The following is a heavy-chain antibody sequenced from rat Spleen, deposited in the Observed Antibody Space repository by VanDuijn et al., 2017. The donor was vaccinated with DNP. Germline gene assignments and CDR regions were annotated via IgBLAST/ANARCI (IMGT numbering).Heavy chain of an antibody. J-gene: IGHJ3*01. CDR3: TRLGV. CDR2: MASGGST. V-gene: IGHV2-6*01. CDR1: GFSLTSYS. Sequence: QVQLMESGPGLVQPSQTLSLTCTVSGFSLTSYSVNWIRQPPGKGLEWIAAMASGGSTYYNSALKSRLSISRDTSKSQVFLKMNSLQTEDTAIYFCTRLGVWGQGTLVTVSS.